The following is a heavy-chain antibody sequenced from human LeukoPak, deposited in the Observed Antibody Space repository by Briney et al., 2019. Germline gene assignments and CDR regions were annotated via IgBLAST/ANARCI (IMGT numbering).Heavy chain of an antibody. J-gene: IGHJ5*02. V-gene: IGHV4-34*01. Sequence: SETLSLTCAVYGGSFSGYYWSWIRQPPGKGLEWIGSIYYSGSTYYNPSLKSRVTISVDTSKNQFSLKLSSVTAADTAVYYCARQTTRYDILTGYPADFDPWGQGTLVTVSS. CDR2: IYYSGST. D-gene: IGHD3-9*01. CDR3: ARQTTRYDILTGYPADFDP. CDR1: GGSFSGYY.